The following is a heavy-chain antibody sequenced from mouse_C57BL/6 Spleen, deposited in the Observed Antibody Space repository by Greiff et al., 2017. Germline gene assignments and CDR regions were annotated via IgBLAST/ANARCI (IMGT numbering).Heavy chain of an antibody. J-gene: IGHJ1*03. CDR1: GYTFTSYT. Sequence: QVQLQQSGAELARPGASVKMSCKASGYTFTSYTMHWVKQRPGQGLEWIGYINPSSGYTKYNQKFKDKATLTADKSSSTAYMQLSSLTSEDSAVYYCAKGAVVATREYFDVWGTGTTVTVSS. V-gene: IGHV1-4*01. CDR3: AKGAVVATREYFDV. D-gene: IGHD1-1*01. CDR2: INPSSGYT.